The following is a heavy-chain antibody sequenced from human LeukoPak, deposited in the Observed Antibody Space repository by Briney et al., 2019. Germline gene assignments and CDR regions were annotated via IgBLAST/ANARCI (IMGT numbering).Heavy chain of an antibody. CDR2: IKEDGSVK. V-gene: IGHV3-7*01. CDR1: GFTFSGYW. J-gene: IGHJ3*02. CDR3: ARALDRRQTFDI. Sequence: PGGSLRLSCAASGFTFSGYWMNWVRQAPGKGLEWVANIKEDGSVKYYVDSVKGRFTISRDNGKNSLYLQMNSLRGDDTAVYYCARALDRRQTFDIWGQGTMVTVSS. D-gene: IGHD1-14*01.